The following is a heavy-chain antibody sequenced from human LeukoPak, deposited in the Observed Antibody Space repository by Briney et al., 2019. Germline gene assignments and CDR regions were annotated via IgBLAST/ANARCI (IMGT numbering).Heavy chain of an antibody. J-gene: IGHJ5*02. CDR1: GFTFGNFW. Sequence: GGSLRLSCAATGFTFGNFWMSWVRQAPGKGLEWVATIRPDGRETYYVDSVGGRFTISRDNARNLLFLHTNGLRAEDTALYFCTKDFDRDQREETTWGQGALVTVYS. V-gene: IGHV3-7*03. D-gene: IGHD2-2*01. CDR3: TKDFDRDQREETT. CDR2: IRPDGRET.